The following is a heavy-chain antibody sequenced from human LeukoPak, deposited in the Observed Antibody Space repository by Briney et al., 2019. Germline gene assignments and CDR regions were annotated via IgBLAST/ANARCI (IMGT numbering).Heavy chain of an antibody. CDR2: IIPIFGTA. J-gene: IGHJ4*02. D-gene: IGHD6-19*01. V-gene: IGHV1-69*13. Sequence: GASVKVSCKASGYTYTSYGINWVRQAPGQGLEWMGGIIPIFGTANYAQKFQGRVTITADESTSTAYMELSSLRSEDTAVYYCATAYSSGWLAYWGQGTLVTVSS. CDR3: ATAYSSGWLAY. CDR1: GYTYTSYG.